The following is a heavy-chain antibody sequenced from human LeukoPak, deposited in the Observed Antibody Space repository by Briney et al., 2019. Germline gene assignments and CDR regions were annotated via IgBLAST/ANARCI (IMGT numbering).Heavy chain of an antibody. CDR2: INHSGST. CDR3: ARGPGYSGGWYGRGNNWFDP. CDR1: GGSFSGYY. J-gene: IGHJ5*02. D-gene: IGHD6-19*01. Sequence: KASETLSLTCAVYGGSFSGYYWSWIRQPPGKGLEWIGEINHSGSTNYNPSLKSRVTISVDTSKSQFSLKLSSVTAADTAVYYCARGPGYSGGWYGRGNNWFDPWGQGTLVTVSS. V-gene: IGHV4-34*01.